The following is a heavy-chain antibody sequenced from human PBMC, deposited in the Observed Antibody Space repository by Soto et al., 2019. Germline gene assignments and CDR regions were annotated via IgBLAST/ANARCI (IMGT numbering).Heavy chain of an antibody. Sequence: SETLSLTCTVSGGSISSSSYYWGWIRQPPGKGLEWIGSIYYSGSTYYNPSLKSRVTISVDTSKNQFSLKLSSVTAADTAVYYCARQDSSGYYFFFGYWGQGTLVTVSS. CDR3: ARQDSSGYYFFFGY. CDR2: IYYSGST. CDR1: GGSISSSSYY. V-gene: IGHV4-39*01. J-gene: IGHJ4*02. D-gene: IGHD3-22*01.